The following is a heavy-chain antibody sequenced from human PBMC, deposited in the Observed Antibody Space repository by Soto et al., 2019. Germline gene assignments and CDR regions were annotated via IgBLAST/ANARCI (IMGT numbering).Heavy chain of an antibody. V-gene: IGHV4-39*01. CDR2: IYYSGST. CDR3: ARSHSSGWFSYFDY. D-gene: IGHD6-19*01. CDR1: GGSISSSSYY. Sequence: SETLSLTCTVSGGSISSSSYYWGWIRQPPGKGLEWIGSIYYSGSTYYNPSLKSRVTISVDTSKNQFSLKLSSVTAADTAVYYCARSHSSGWFSYFDYWGQGTLVTVSS. J-gene: IGHJ4*02.